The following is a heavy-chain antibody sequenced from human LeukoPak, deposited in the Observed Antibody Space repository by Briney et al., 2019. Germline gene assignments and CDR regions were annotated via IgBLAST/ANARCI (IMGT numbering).Heavy chain of an antibody. D-gene: IGHD6-6*01. Sequence: ASVKVSCKASGYTFTGYYMHWVRQAPGQGLEWMGWINPNSGGTNYAQKFQGRVTMTRDTSISTAYMELSRLRSDDQAVYYCARELSSSSSIGSNWFDPWGQGTLVTVSS. V-gene: IGHV1-2*02. J-gene: IGHJ5*02. CDR1: GYTFTGYY. CDR2: INPNSGGT. CDR3: ARELSSSSSIGSNWFDP.